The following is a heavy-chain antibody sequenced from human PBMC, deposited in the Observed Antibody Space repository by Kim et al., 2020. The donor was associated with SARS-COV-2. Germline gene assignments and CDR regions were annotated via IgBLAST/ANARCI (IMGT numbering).Heavy chain of an antibody. J-gene: IGHJ5*02. CDR3: GIAAAQGWFDP. Sequence: RYSPSFQGQVTISADKSISTAYLQWSSLKASDTAMYYCGIAAAQGWFDPWGQGTLVTVSS. V-gene: IGHV5-51*01. D-gene: IGHD6-13*01.